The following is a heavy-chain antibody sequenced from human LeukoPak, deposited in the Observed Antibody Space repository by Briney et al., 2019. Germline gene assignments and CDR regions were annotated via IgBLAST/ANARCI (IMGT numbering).Heavy chain of an antibody. V-gene: IGHV4-39*01. CDR1: GGSIGSSSYY. CDR2: IYYSGSI. D-gene: IGHD6-19*01. CDR3: ARLEWLGNPYNWFDP. Sequence: SETLSLTCTVSGGSIGSSSYYWGWIRQPPGKGLEWTGSIYYSGSIYYNPSLKSRVTISVDTSKNQFSLKLSSVTAADTAVYYCARLEWLGNPYNWFDPWGQGTLVTVSS. J-gene: IGHJ5*02.